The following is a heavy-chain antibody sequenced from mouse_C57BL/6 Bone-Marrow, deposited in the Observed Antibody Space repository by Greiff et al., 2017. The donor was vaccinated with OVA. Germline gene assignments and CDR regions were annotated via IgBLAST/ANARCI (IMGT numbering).Heavy chain of an antibody. CDR1: GYAFSSSW. CDR3: VGYYVPTSFAY. CDR2: IYPGDGDT. V-gene: IGHV1-82*01. J-gene: IGHJ3*01. Sequence: QVQLQQSGPELVKPGASVKISCKASGYAFSSSWMNWVKQRPGKGLEWIGRIYPGDGDTNYNGKFKGKATLTADKSSSTAYMQLSSLTSEDSAFYFCVGYYVPTSFAYWGQGTLVTVSA. D-gene: IGHD2-3*01.